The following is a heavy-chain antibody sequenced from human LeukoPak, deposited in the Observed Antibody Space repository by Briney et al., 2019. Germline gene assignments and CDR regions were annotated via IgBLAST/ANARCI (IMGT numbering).Heavy chain of an antibody. D-gene: IGHD1-26*01. J-gene: IGHJ3*02. CDR3: AGGGGNGIGAAAFDI. Sequence: SETLSLTCTVSGGSISGGGYSWSWIRQPPGKGLEWIGYIYHSGSTYYNPSLKSRVTISVDRSKKQFSLKLSSVTAADTAVYYCAGGGGNGIGAAAFDIWGQGTMVTVSS. CDR2: IYHSGST. CDR1: GGSISGGGYS. V-gene: IGHV4-30-2*01.